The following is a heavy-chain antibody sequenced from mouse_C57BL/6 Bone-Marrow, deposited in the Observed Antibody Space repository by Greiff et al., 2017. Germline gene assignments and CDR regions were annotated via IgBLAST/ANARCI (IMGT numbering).Heavy chain of an antibody. CDR1: GYTFTSYG. D-gene: IGHD2-3*01. CDR2: IYPRSGNT. J-gene: IGHJ2*01. CDR3: ARKGWLLPYFDY. Sequence: VQLQQSGAELARPGASVKLSCKASGYTFTSYGISWVKQRTGQGLEWIGEIYPRSGNTYYNEKFKGKATLTADKSSSTAYMELRSLTSEDSAVYFCARKGWLLPYFDYWGQGTTLTVSS. V-gene: IGHV1-81*01.